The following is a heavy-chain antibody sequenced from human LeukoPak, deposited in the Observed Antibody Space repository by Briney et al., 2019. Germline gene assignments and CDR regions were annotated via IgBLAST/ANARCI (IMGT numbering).Heavy chain of an antibody. Sequence: GGSLRLSCAASGFTFRDYYMTWIRQAPGKGLEWVSYMSPSGTAIYYADSVKGRFTISRDNSKKSLFLQMNSLRVDDTAIYYCARDCRDAYSCGDYWGQGTLVTVSS. D-gene: IGHD5-24*01. J-gene: IGHJ4*02. CDR1: GFTFRDYY. V-gene: IGHV3-11*01. CDR3: ARDCRDAYSCGDY. CDR2: MSPSGTAI.